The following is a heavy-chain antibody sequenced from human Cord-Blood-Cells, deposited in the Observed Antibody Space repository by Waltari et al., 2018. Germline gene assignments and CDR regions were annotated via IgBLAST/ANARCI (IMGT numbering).Heavy chain of an antibody. CDR1: GGSFSGYY. V-gene: IGHV4-34*01. CDR2: INHSGST. J-gene: IGHJ6*02. D-gene: IGHD5-12*01. CDR3: ARSDVDIVATIKDPDYYYGMDV. Sequence: QVQLQQWGAGLLKPSETLSLTCAVYGGSFSGYYWRWIRQPPGKGLAWIGEINHSGSTNYNPSLKSRVTISVDTSKNQFSLKLSSVTAADTAVYYCARSDVDIVATIKDPDYYYGMDVWGQGTTVTVSS.